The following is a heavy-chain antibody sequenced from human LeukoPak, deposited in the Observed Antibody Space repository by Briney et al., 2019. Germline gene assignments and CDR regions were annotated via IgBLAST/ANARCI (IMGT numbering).Heavy chain of an antibody. J-gene: IGHJ4*02. CDR1: GGTFSSYA. Sequence: ASVKVSCKASGGTFSSYAISWVRQAPGQGLEWMGWISAYNGNTNYAQKLQGRVTMTTDTSTSTAYMELRSLRSDDTAVYYCARTRVGATSYDYWGQGTLVTVSS. CDR2: ISAYNGNT. D-gene: IGHD1-26*01. CDR3: ARTRVGATSYDY. V-gene: IGHV1-18*01.